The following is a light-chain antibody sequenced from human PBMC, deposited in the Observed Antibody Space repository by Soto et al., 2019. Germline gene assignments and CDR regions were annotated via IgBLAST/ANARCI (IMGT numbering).Light chain of an antibody. CDR3: SSYTRSSTYV. V-gene: IGLV2-14*01. CDR2: EVS. Sequence: QSVLTQPASVSGSPGQSITISCTGTSSDVGGYNYASWYQQHPGKAPKLMIYEVSNRPSGVSNRFSGSKSGNTASLTISGLQADDEADYYCSSYTRSSTYVFGTGTKVTVL. J-gene: IGLJ1*01. CDR1: SSDVGGYNY.